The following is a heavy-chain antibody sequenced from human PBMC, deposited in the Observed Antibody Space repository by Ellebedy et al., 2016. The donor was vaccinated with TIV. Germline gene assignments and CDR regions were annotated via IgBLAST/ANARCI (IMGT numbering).Heavy chain of an antibody. D-gene: IGHD1-14*01. J-gene: IGHJ4*02. CDR2: IDLSDSDT. CDR1: AYSFINYW. V-gene: IGHV5-51*01. CDR3: AKLGHRATPDDS. Sequence: GESLKISCQGSAYSFINYWIVWVRQMPGRGLEWIGIIDLSDSDTRYSPSFQGQVTISAARSVTTAYLHFNSLKPSDTAVYYCAKLGHRATPDDSWGQGTLVTVSS.